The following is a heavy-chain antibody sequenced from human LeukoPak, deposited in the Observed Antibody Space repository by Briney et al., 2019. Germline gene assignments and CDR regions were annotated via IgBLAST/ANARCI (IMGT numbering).Heavy chain of an antibody. CDR2: LGRSGGSK. J-gene: IGHJ4*02. Sequence: GGSLRLSCVASGFNFDIFAMSWVRQSPGGGLEWVASLGRSGGSKNYADSVKGRFTISRDNSKNTLFLQMNSLRVEDSATYYCAKGEMATSNWGQGTLVTVSS. D-gene: IGHD5-24*01. CDR3: AKGEMATSN. CDR1: GFNFDIFA. V-gene: IGHV3-23*01.